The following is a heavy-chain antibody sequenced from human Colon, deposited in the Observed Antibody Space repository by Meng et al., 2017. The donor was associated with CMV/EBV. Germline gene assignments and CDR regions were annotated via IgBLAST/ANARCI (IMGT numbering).Heavy chain of an antibody. V-gene: IGHV1-18*01. CDR3: ARHPKVLRFLEWFGDMDV. D-gene: IGHD3-3*01. CDR1: GYTFTSYG. CDR2: ISAYNGNT. J-gene: IGHJ6*02. Sequence: ASVKVSCKASGYTFTSYGISWVRQAPGQGLEWMGWISAYNGNTNYAQKLQGRVTMTTDTSTSTAYMGLRSLRSDDTAVYYCARHPKVLRFLEWFGDMDVWGQGTTVTVSS.